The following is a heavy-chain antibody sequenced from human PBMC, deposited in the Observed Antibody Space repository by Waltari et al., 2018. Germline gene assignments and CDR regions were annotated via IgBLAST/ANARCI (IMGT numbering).Heavy chain of an antibody. CDR2: ISWNSGSV. CDR1: GFTFDQYA. CDR3: AKDNEQWPHAFDH. Sequence: EVQLVESGGGSVQPGGSLRLSCAASGFTFDQYAMTWVRQVPGKGLEWVLGISWNSGSVDYADSVKGRFTISRDNAKNSVHLQMYNLRTEDTGLYYCAKDNEQWPHAFDHWGQGTPVTVSS. D-gene: IGHD6-19*01. V-gene: IGHV3-9*01. J-gene: IGHJ4*02.